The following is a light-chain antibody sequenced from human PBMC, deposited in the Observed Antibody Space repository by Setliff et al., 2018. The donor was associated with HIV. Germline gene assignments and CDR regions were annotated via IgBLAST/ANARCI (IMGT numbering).Light chain of an antibody. CDR1: RSDVGGYDY. Sequence: QSVLTQPASVSGSPGQSITISCTGTRSDVGGYDYVSWYQQHPDKAPKLMIYEVSNRPAGVSNRFSGSKSGTSASLAITGLQAEDEADYYCQSYDRSLSGCVFGTGTKV. J-gene: IGLJ1*01. CDR2: EVS. CDR3: QSYDRSLSGCV. V-gene: IGLV2-14*01.